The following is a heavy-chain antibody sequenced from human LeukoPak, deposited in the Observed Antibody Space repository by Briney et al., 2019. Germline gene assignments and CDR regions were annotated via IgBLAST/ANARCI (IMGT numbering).Heavy chain of an antibody. J-gene: IGHJ6*04. D-gene: IGHD6-13*01. CDR2: IYHSGST. CDR1: GYSISSGYY. Sequence: SETLSLTCAVSGYSISSGYYWGWIRQPPGKGLEWIGSIYHSGSTYYNPSFKSRVTISVDTSKNQFSLKLSSVTAADTAVYYCARDNVSSWYSPYYYYGMDVWGKGTTVTVSS. V-gene: IGHV4-38-2*01. CDR3: ARDNVSSWYSPYYYYGMDV.